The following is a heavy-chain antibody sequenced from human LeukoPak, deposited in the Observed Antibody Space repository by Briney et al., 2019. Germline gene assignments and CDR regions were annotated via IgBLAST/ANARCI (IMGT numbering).Heavy chain of an antibody. CDR1: TYIFNKYY. CDR3: TSGGEFRGSAFDI. Sequence: VASVKVSCKASTYIFNKYYIHWVRQAPGRGLEWMGIINPTSGRTSYAQNFQARVTMTRDMSTNTMYLDLSSLKSDDTAVYYSTSGGEFRGSAFDIWGQGTTVIVSS. J-gene: IGHJ3*02. CDR2: INPTSGRT. D-gene: IGHD3-10*01. V-gene: IGHV1-46*02.